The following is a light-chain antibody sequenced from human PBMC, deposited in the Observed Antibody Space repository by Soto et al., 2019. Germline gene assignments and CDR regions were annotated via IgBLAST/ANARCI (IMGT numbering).Light chain of an antibody. Sequence: QSVLTQPPSVSGAPGQRVTISCTGSSSNIGAGYDVHWYQQLPGTAPKLLIYGNSNRPSGVPDRFSGSKSGTSASLAITGLQAEDEADYYCQSYDSGLSGYVFGTGTKVXVL. CDR3: QSYDSGLSGYV. CDR2: GNS. J-gene: IGLJ1*01. CDR1: SSNIGAGYD. V-gene: IGLV1-40*01.